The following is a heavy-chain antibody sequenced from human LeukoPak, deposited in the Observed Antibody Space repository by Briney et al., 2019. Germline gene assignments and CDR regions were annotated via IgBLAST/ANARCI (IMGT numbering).Heavy chain of an antibody. CDR3: ARGSSGWYRNWFDP. D-gene: IGHD6-19*01. CDR2: INHSGST. CDR1: GGSFSGYY. J-gene: IGHJ5*02. Sequence: MTSETLSLTCAVYGGSFSGYYWSWIRQPPGKGLEWIGEINHSGSTNYNPSLKSRVTISVDTSKNQFSLKLCSVTAADTAVYYCARGSSGWYRNWFDPWGQGTLVTVSS. V-gene: IGHV4-34*01.